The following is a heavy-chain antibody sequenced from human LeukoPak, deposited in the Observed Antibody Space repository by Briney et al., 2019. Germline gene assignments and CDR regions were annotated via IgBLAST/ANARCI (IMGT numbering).Heavy chain of an antibody. Sequence: GASMKVSCKVSGYTLTELSMHWVRQTPGKGLEWMGGSDNEKRETIYARKFQGRVTMTEDTSTDTAYMELSSLKSEDTAGYYFGAERLYGILDYWGQGTLVTVSS. J-gene: IGHJ4*02. CDR1: GYTLTELS. D-gene: IGHD6-25*01. V-gene: IGHV1-24*01. CDR2: SDNEKRET. CDR3: GAERLYGILDY.